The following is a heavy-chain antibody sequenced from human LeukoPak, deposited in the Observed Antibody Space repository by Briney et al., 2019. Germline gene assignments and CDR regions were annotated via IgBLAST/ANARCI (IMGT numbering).Heavy chain of an antibody. V-gene: IGHV3-66*01. CDR1: GFTFDDYA. Sequence: GGSLRLSCAASGFTFDDYAMHWVRQAPGKVLEWVSFIYSDNTHYSDSVKGRFTISRDNPKNTLYLQMNSLRAEDTAVYYCARETFSGWYRNYYYYMDVWGKGTTVTISS. D-gene: IGHD6-19*01. J-gene: IGHJ6*03. CDR2: IYSDNT. CDR3: ARETFSGWYRNYYYYMDV.